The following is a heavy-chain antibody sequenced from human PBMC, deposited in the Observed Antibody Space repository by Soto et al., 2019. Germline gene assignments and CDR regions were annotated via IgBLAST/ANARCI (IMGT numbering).Heavy chain of an antibody. V-gene: IGHV3-21*01. D-gene: IGHD6-19*01. Sequence: GGSLRLSCAASGFTFNSYSINWVRQSPGKGLEWVSSISGGSSYINYADSVKGRFTISRDNAKNSLYLQMNSLRAEDTAVYYCDRVGIAVAGTYFDYWAQGTLVTVSS. CDR2: ISGGSSYI. CDR1: GFTFNSYS. CDR3: DRVGIAVAGTYFDY. J-gene: IGHJ4*02.